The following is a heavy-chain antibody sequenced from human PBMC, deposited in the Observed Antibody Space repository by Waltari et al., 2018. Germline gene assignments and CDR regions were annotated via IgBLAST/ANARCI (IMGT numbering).Heavy chain of an antibody. CDR1: GGSISSGSYY. CDR3: ARRWLQSKLDY. CDR2: NCTSAIT. J-gene: IGHJ4*02. V-gene: IGHV4-61*02. D-gene: IGHD5-12*01. Sequence: QVQLQESGPGLVKPSQTLSLTCTVSGGSISSGSYYWSWIRQPAGKGLEWIGRNCTSAITNNQPSRKGRVTIAEETSRNQFSLQLNSLTPEDTAVYYCARRWLQSKLDYWGQGTLVTVSS.